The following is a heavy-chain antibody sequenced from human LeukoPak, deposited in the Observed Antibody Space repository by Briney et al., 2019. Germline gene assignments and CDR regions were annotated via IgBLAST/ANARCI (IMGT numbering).Heavy chain of an antibody. D-gene: IGHD1-7*01. Sequence: GGSLRLSCAASAFTFSTYAMSWVRQAPGKGLEWVSVIYSGGTTYYADSVKGRFTISRDNSKNTLYLQMNSLRVEDTAMYYCARMGNSAFDIRGQGTMVTVSS. V-gene: IGHV3-53*01. CDR1: AFTFSTYA. CDR3: ARMGNSAFDI. CDR2: IYSGGTT. J-gene: IGHJ3*02.